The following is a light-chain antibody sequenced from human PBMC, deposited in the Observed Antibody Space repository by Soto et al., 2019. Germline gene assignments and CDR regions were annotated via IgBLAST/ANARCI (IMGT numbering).Light chain of an antibody. CDR1: QTITRY. CDR2: AAS. J-gene: IGKJ2*01. V-gene: IGKV1-39*01. CDR3: QQSFSFPVT. Sequence: DIQMTQSPSSLSASVGDRVTITCRANQTITRYLNWYQQKPGTAPKLLIYAASSLQEGVPSRFRVSGSGTDFTLTISNLQPEDFAAYSCQQSFSFPVTFGQGTKLEIK.